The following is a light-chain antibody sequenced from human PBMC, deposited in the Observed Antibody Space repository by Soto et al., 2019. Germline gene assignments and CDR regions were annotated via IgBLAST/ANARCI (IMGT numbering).Light chain of an antibody. Sequence: EIVLTQSPGTLSLSPGERATLSCRASEFLSSSYLVWYQQKPGQAPRLLIYAASRMATGIPDRFSGSGSATEYTLTINTLEAEDFAVYYCQQQGTFGQGTKLEIK. CDR1: EFLSSSY. CDR2: AAS. V-gene: IGKV3-20*01. CDR3: QQQGT. J-gene: IGKJ2*01.